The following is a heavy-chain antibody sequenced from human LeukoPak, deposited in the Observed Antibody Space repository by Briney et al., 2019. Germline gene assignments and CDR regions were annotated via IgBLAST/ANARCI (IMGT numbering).Heavy chain of an antibody. V-gene: IGHV3-48*04. D-gene: IGHD1-7*01. CDR2: ISSGDNTI. CDR3: ARVMGNYATDY. CDR1: GFTFSSYS. Sequence: TGGSLRLSCAASGFTFSSYSMNWVRQAPGKGLEWVSYISSGDNTIYYADSVKGRFTMSRDNAKNSLYLQMNSLRAEDTAVYYCARVMGNYATDYWGQGTLVTVSS. J-gene: IGHJ4*02.